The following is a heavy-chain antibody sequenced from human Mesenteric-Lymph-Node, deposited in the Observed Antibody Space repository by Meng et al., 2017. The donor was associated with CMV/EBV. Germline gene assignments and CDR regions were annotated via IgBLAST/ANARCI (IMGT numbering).Heavy chain of an antibody. V-gene: IGHV4-34*01. CDR1: GGSFSGYY. D-gene: IGHD3-3*01. J-gene: IGHJ5*02. CDR2: INHSGST. CDR3: AREVTIFGVHYQAGWFDP. Sequence: PETLSLTCAVDGGSFSGYYLSWIRQPPGKGLEWIGEINHSGSTNYNPSLKSRVTISVDTSKNQFSLKLSSLTAANTAVYYCAREVTIFGVHYQAGWFDPWGQGTLVTVSS.